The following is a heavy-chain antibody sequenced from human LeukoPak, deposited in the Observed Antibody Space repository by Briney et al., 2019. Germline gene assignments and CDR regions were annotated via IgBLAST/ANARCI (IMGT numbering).Heavy chain of an antibody. D-gene: IGHD5-24*01. CDR1: GYTFTGYY. J-gene: IGHJ4*01. CDR3: ASNSRDGYNPFDY. V-gene: IGHV1-2*02. Sequence: SVKVSCTASGYTFTGYYMHWVRQAPGQGLEWMGWIHPNSGGTNYAQKLQGRVTMTTDTSTSTAYMELRSLRSDDTAVYYCASNSRDGYNPFDYWGQEPWSPSPQ. CDR2: IHPNSGGT.